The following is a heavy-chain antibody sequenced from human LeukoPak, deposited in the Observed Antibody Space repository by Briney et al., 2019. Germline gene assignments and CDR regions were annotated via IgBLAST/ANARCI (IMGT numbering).Heavy chain of an antibody. CDR2: ITSSSDFT. J-gene: IGHJ4*02. Sequence: GGTLRLSCTASGFTFSDSYMSWIRQAPGKGLEWVSYITSSSDFTNYVGSVKGRFTISRDNAKNSLYLQMDSLRAEDTAVYYCATDSGSNYGSSNYWGQGTLVTVSS. V-gene: IGHV3-11*06. D-gene: IGHD5-18*01. CDR3: ATDSGSNYGSSNY. CDR1: GFTFSDSY.